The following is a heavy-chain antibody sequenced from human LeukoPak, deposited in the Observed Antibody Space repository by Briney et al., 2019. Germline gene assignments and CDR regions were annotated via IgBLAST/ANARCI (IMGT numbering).Heavy chain of an antibody. J-gene: IGHJ5*01. Sequence: SETLSLTCAVYGGSFSGYYWSWIRQPPGKGLEWIGEINHSGSTNYNPSLKSRVTISVDTCKNQFSLKLSSVTAADTAVYYCARGRQLVRWFDSWGQGTLVTVSS. V-gene: IGHV4-34*01. CDR3: ARGRQLVRWFDS. D-gene: IGHD6-6*01. CDR2: INHSGST. CDR1: GGSFSGYY.